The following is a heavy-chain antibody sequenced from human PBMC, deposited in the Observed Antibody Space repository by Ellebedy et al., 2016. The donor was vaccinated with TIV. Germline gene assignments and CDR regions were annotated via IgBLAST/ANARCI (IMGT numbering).Heavy chain of an antibody. CDR2: ITEIGGNT. Sequence: PGGSLRLSCAASGLTFSSHAMSWVRPAPGKGLEWVSSITEIGGNTYSADSVKGRFTISRDNSMTTLYLEMNSLRVEATAIYYCARDLDESTGWYGGAAYWGQGTLVTVSS. CDR1: GLTFSSHA. CDR3: ARDLDESTGWYGGAAY. J-gene: IGHJ4*02. V-gene: IGHV3-23*01. D-gene: IGHD6-19*01.